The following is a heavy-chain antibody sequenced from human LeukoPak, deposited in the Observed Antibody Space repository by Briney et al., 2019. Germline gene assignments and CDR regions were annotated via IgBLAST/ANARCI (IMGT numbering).Heavy chain of an antibody. CDR2: IISIFGTA. D-gene: IGHD2-2*01. V-gene: IGHV1-69*13. CDR3: ARDKDVVVPAALGLGYYFDY. Sequence: ASVKVSCKASGGTFSSYAISWVRQAPGQGLEWMGGIISIFGTANYAQKFQGRVTITADESTSTAYMELSSLRSEDTAVYYCARDKDVVVPAALGLGYYFDYWGQGTLVTVSS. J-gene: IGHJ4*02. CDR1: GGTFSSYA.